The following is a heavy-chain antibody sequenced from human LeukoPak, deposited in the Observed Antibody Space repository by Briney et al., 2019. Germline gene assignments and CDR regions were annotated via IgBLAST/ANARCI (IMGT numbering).Heavy chain of an antibody. V-gene: IGHV3-74*01. CDR2: INTDGSST. CDR3: ARDLRIAVAGGFDY. Sequence: GGSLRLSCAASGFTFSSYWMHWVRQAPGKGLLWVSRINTDGSSTSYADSVKGRFNISRDNAKSTLYLQMNSLRAEDTAVYYCARDLRIAVAGGFDYWGQGTLVTVSS. CDR1: GFTFSSYW. J-gene: IGHJ4*02. D-gene: IGHD6-19*01.